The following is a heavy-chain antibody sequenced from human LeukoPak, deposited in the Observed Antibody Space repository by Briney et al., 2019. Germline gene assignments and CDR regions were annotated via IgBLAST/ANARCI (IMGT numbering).Heavy chain of an antibody. D-gene: IGHD1-7*01. J-gene: IGHJ5*02. CDR3: ARYNWNYFLWFDP. Sequence: SVTVSCTASGGTFSSYAISWVRQAPGQGLEWMGGIIPIFGTANYAQKFQGRVTITTDESTSTAYMQLSSLRSEDTAVYYCARYNWNYFLWFDPWGQGTLVTVSS. V-gene: IGHV1-69*05. CDR2: IIPIFGTA. CDR1: GGTFSSYA.